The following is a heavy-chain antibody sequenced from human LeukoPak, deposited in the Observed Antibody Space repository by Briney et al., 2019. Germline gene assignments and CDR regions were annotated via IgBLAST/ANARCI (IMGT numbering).Heavy chain of an antibody. D-gene: IGHD5-24*01. CDR3: ARDTRWLQFGWFDP. Sequence: GSLRLSCAASGFTFSSYSMNWVRQAPGKGLEWVSSISSSSSYIYYADSVKGRFTISRDSAKNSLYLQMNSLRAEDTAVYYCARDTRWLQFGWFDPWGQGTLVTVSS. V-gene: IGHV3-21*01. J-gene: IGHJ5*02. CDR1: GFTFSSYS. CDR2: ISSSSSYI.